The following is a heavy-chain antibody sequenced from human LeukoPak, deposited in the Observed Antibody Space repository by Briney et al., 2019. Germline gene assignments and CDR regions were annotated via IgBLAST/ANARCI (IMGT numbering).Heavy chain of an antibody. V-gene: IGHV4-59*01. Sequence: SETLSLTCTVSGRSISSYYWNWIRQPPGKGLEWIGFIYYNGSTNYNPSLKSRVTISVDTSKNRFSLKLSSVTAADTAVYYCARDRRYYYDTGGQFDYWGQGTLVTVSS. J-gene: IGHJ4*02. D-gene: IGHD3-22*01. CDR3: ARDRRYYYDTGGQFDY. CDR2: IYYNGST. CDR1: GRSISSYY.